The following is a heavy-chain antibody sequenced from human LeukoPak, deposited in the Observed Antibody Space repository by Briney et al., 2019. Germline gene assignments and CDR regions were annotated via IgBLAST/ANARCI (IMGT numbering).Heavy chain of an antibody. CDR3: TRGRATPDY. J-gene: IGHJ4*02. CDR1: GFTFGEYA. V-gene: IGHV3-49*04. Sequence: PGRSLRLSCTPSGFTFGEYAMSWVRQAPGKGLEWVGFIRSKAYGGTTEYAASVKGRFTISRDDSKGLAYLQMNSLKTDDTAVYYCTRGRATPDYWGQGTLVTVSS. CDR2: IRSKAYGGTT.